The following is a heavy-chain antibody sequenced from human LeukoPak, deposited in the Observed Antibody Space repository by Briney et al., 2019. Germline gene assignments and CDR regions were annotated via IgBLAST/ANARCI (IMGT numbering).Heavy chain of an antibody. D-gene: IGHD2-15*01. CDR2: IYYSGST. V-gene: IGHV4-59*01. CDR1: GGSISSYY. Sequence: KPSETLSLTCTVSGGSISSYYWSWIRQPPGKGLDWIGYIYYSGSTNYNPSLKSRVTISVDTSKNQFSLKLSSVTAADTAVYYCARGPYCSGGSCLPDFDYWGQGTLVTVSS. J-gene: IGHJ4*02. CDR3: ARGPYCSGGSCLPDFDY.